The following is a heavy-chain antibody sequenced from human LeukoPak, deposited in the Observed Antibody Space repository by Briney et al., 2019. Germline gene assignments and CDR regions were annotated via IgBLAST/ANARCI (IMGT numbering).Heavy chain of an antibody. D-gene: IGHD6-19*01. CDR1: GYTLTELS. CDR3: ATMIAVASPFDY. V-gene: IGHV1-24*01. CDR2: FDPEDGKT. Sequence: GASVKVSCKVSGYTLTELSMHWVRQAPGKGLEWMGGFDPEDGKTIYAQKFQGRVTMTEDTSTDTAYMELSSLRSEDTAVYYCATMIAVASPFDYWGQGTLVTVSS. J-gene: IGHJ4*02.